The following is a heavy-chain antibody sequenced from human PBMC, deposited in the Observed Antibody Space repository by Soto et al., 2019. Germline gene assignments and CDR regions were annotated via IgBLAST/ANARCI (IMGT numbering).Heavy chain of an antibody. CDR2: IYYSGST. D-gene: IGHD3-3*01. Sequence: QVQLQESGPGLVKPSQTLSLTCTVSGGSISSGDYYWSWIRQPPGKGLEWIGYIYYSGSTYYNPSLKSRVTISVDTSKNQFSLKLSSVTAADTPVYNCFWSGYYILGDYVMDVWGQGTTVTVSS. CDR1: GGSISSGDYY. CDR3: FWSGYYILGDYVMDV. J-gene: IGHJ6*02. V-gene: IGHV4-30-4*01.